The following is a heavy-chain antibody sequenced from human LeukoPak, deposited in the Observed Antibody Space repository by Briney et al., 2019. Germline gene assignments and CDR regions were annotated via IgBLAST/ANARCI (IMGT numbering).Heavy chain of an antibody. D-gene: IGHD3-3*01. CDR3: ARERGYTYSFDY. J-gene: IGHJ4*02. CDR2: ISSSGSAT. CDR1: GFTFSSYT. Sequence: PGGSLRLSCAASGFTFSSYTMSWVRQAPGKGLEWVSYISSSGSATYHADSVKGRFTISRDNAKNSLYLQVNSLRVEDTAVYYCARERGYTYSFDYWGQGTLVTVSS. V-gene: IGHV3-48*01.